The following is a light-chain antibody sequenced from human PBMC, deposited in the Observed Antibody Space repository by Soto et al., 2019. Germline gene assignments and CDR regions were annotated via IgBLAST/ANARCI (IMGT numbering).Light chain of an antibody. CDR1: AVPKQY. CDR2: KDS. V-gene: IGLV3-25*02. CDR3: QSADSSGTYYV. Sequence: SSELTQPPSVSVSPGQTARITCSGDAVPKQYAYWYQQKPGQAPVLVIYKDSERPSGIPERFSGSSSGTTVTLTISGVQAEDEADYYCQSADSSGTYYVFGTGTKVTVL. J-gene: IGLJ1*01.